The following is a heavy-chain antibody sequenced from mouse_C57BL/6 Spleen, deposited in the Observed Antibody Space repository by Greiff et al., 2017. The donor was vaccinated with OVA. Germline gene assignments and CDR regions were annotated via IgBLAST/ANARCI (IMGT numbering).Heavy chain of an antibody. CDR2: INPNNGGT. D-gene: IGHD1-2*01. CDR1: GYTFTDYN. V-gene: IGHV1-18*01. J-gene: IGHJ2*01. CDR3: AREDYGPFDY. Sequence: EVQLQQSGPELVKPGASVKIPCKASGYTFTDYNMDWVKQSHGKSLEWIGDINPNNGGTIYNQKFKDKATLTVDKSSSTAYMQLSSLTSEDSAVYYCAREDYGPFDYWGQGTTLTVSS.